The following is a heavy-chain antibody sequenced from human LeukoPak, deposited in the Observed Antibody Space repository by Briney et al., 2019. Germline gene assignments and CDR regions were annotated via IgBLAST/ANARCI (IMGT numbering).Heavy chain of an antibody. D-gene: IGHD5-12*01. CDR1: GFPFSSYG. Sequence: GGSMRLSCAGSGFPFSSYGMNWVRQAPGKGLEWVSGISPGGGPTYYADSVKGRFTISRDDSKNTLYLQMNNLRAEDTAVYYCAKDGAWLRFDDWGQGILVTVSS. J-gene: IGHJ4*02. V-gene: IGHV3-23*01. CDR2: ISPGGGPT. CDR3: AKDGAWLRFDD.